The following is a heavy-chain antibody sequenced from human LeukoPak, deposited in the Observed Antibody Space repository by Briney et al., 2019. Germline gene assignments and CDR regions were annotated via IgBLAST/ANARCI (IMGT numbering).Heavy chain of an antibody. J-gene: IGHJ3*02. Sequence: PSETLSLTCTVSGGSISSYYWSWIRQPPGKGLEWIGYIYYSGSTNYNPSLKSRATISVDTSKNQFSLKLSSVTAADTAVYYCARRKDTAVVFAFDIWGQGTMVTVSS. D-gene: IGHD5-18*01. CDR3: ARRKDTAVVFAFDI. V-gene: IGHV4-59*08. CDR1: GGSISSYY. CDR2: IYYSGST.